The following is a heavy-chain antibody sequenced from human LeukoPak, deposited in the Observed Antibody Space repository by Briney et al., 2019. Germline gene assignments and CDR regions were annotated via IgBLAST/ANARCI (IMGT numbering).Heavy chain of an antibody. J-gene: IGHJ4*02. V-gene: IGHV3-30*18. Sequence: GGSLRLSCAASGFTFSSYAMNWVRQAPGKGLEWVAVVSHDGSIKYYADSVKGRFTISRDNSKNTLYLQMNSLRAEDTAVYYCAKDYYYYDSSGYLFNYWGQGTLVTVSS. CDR2: VSHDGSIK. CDR3: AKDYYYYDSSGYLFNY. CDR1: GFTFSSYA. D-gene: IGHD3-22*01.